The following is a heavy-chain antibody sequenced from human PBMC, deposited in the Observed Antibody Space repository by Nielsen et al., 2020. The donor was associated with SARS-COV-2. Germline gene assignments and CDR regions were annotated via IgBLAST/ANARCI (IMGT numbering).Heavy chain of an antibody. CDR2: IYSGGSST. V-gene: IGHV3-23*03. CDR1: GFTFSSYA. Sequence: GESLKISCAASGFTFSSYAMSWVRQAPGKGLEWVSVIYSGGSSTYYADSVKGRFTISRDNSKNTLYLQMNSLRAEDTAVYYCAKDPRGDPDYWGQGTLVTVSS. J-gene: IGHJ4*02. CDR3: AKDPRGDPDY. D-gene: IGHD4-17*01.